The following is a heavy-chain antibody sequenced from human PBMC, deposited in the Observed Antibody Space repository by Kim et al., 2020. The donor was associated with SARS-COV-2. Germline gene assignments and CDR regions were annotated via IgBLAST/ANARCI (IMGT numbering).Heavy chain of an antibody. CDR2: INAGNGNT. CDR3: ARGVVVVQPDFDY. J-gene: IGHJ4*02. D-gene: IGHD2-15*01. V-gene: IGHV1-3*01. Sequence: ASVKVSCKASGYTFTSYAMHWVRQAPGQRLEWMGWINAGNGNTKYSQKFQGRVTITRDTSASTAYMELSSLRSEDTAVYYCARGVVVVQPDFDYWGQGTLVTVSS. CDR1: GYTFTSYA.